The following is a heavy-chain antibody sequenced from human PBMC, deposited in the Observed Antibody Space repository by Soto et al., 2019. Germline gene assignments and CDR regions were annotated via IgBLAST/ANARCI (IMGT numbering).Heavy chain of an antibody. V-gene: IGHV3-30*03. J-gene: IGHJ6*02. CDR3: ARDRSYSLDV. Sequence: GGSLRLSCAASGFTFNNYGMHWVRQAPGKGLEWVAFSSYDGSDGSSTNYADFVKGRFTIARDNAKNTVYLQMNSLRAEDTAVYYCARDRSYSLDVWGQGTTVTVSS. CDR2: SSYDGSDGSST. CDR1: GFTFNNYG.